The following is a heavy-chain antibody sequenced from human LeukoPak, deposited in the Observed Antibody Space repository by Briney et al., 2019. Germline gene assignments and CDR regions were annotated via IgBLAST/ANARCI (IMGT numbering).Heavy chain of an antibody. J-gene: IGHJ4*02. CDR3: ARRRTRPERFDY. V-gene: IGHV4-39*01. CDR2: IYYSGNT. CDR1: GGSISTGGYY. Sequence: SGTLSLTCSVSGGSISTGGYYWNWIRQPPGKGLEWIGTIYYSGNTYYNSSLKSRVTISVDTSKNQFSLKLNSVTDADTAVYYCARRRTRPERFDYWGQGTLVTVSS. D-gene: IGHD1-14*01.